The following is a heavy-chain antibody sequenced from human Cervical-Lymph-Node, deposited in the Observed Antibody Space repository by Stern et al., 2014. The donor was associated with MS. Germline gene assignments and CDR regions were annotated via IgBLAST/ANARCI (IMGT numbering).Heavy chain of an antibody. CDR1: GFTFSNYG. V-gene: IGHV3-33*01. D-gene: IGHD1-7*01. CDR3: ARGNWNYEGMGY. Sequence: AQLEESGGGVVQPGRSLRLSCAASGFTFSNYGMHWVRQAPGKGLEWLAVIWYDGNKKYYADSVKGRFTISRDNSKNTLFLQMSSLTAEDTALYYCARGNWNYEGMGYWGQGTLVTVSS. J-gene: IGHJ4*02. CDR2: IWYDGNKK.